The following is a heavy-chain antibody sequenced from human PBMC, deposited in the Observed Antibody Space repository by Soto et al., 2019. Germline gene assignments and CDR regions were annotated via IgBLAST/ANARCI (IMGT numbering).Heavy chain of an antibody. CDR2: MSHDGSSK. J-gene: IGHJ6*02. V-gene: IGHV3-30-3*01. CDR3: ARVDRTVTTYYYYGMDV. D-gene: IGHD4-4*01. CDR1: GFSFSYYA. Sequence: QVQLVESGGGVVQPGRSLRLSCAASGFSFSYYAMHWVRQAPGKGLEWVAVMSHDGSSKHYADSAKGRFTISRDNSKNTLYLQMNSLRAEDTAVYYCARVDRTVTTYYYYGMDVWGQGTTVTVSS.